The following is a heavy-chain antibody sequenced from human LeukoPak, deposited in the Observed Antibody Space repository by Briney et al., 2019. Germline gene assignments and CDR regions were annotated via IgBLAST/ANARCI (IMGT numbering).Heavy chain of an antibody. CDR1: GFTFNNYA. J-gene: IGHJ6*02. Sequence: PGGSLRLSCAASGFTFNNYAMHCVRQAPGKGLEWVTIMSSNGNSRFYANSVRGRFTVSRDSSNNTLYLQMNGLSAKDTAVYYCARGTAYYYGMDVWGQGTTVIVSS. D-gene: IGHD5-18*01. CDR3: ARGTAYYYGMDV. V-gene: IGHV3-30*01. CDR2: MSSNGNSR.